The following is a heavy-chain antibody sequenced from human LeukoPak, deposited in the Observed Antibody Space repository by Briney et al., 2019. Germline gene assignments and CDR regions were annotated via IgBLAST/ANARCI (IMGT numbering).Heavy chain of an antibody. CDR1: GGSISSYY. D-gene: IGHD3-10*01. CDR2: IYYSGST. J-gene: IGHJ6*02. CDR3: ARHRPSGAPLYGMDV. Sequence: TSETLSLTCTVSGGSISSYYWSWIRQPPGKGLEWIGYIYYSGSTNYNPSLKSRVTISVDTSKNQFSLKLSSVTAADTAVYYCARHRPSGAPLYGMDVWGQGTTVTVSS. V-gene: IGHV4-59*08.